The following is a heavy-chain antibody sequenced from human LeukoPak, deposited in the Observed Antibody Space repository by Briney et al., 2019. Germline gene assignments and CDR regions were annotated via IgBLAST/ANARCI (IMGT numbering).Heavy chain of an antibody. Sequence: GGSLRLSCAVSGFTVNSNYMNWVRQAPGKGLEWVSVIYSGTSTYYADSVQGRFTISRDNAKNTLYLQMDSLRAEDTAVYYCTTGPYRIAVAGQIFDYWGQGTLVTVSS. J-gene: IGHJ4*02. V-gene: IGHV3-53*01. CDR1: GFTVNSNY. CDR3: TTGPYRIAVAGQIFDY. D-gene: IGHD6-19*01. CDR2: IYSGTST.